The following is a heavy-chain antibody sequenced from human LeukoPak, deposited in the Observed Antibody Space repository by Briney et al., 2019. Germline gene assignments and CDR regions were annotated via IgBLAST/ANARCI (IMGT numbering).Heavy chain of an antibody. Sequence: SETLSLTCTVSGGSITSYYWSWIRQPPGKGLEWIGYIYYSGSTNYNPSLKSRVTISVDTSKNQFSLKLSSVTAADTAVYYCARSSYYYGADAFDIWGQGTMVTVSS. V-gene: IGHV4-59*01. CDR2: IYYSGST. CDR3: ARSSYYYGADAFDI. CDR1: GGSITSYY. J-gene: IGHJ3*02. D-gene: IGHD3-10*01.